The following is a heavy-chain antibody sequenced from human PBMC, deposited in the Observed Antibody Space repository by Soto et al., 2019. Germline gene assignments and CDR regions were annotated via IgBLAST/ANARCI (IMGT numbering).Heavy chain of an antibody. CDR1: GGSISSGGYY. D-gene: IGHD6-13*01. CDR2: IYYSGST. Sequence: SETLSLTCTVSGGSISSGGYYWSWIRQHPGKGLEWIGYIYYSGSTYYNPSLKSRVTISVDTSKNQFSLKLSSVTAADTAVYYCARDQSAGGVGSSWEEIYNWFDPWGQGTLVTVSS. J-gene: IGHJ5*02. V-gene: IGHV4-31*03. CDR3: ARDQSAGGVGSSWEEIYNWFDP.